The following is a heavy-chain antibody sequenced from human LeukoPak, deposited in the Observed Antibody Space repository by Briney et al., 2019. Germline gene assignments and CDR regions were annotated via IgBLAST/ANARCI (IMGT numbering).Heavy chain of an antibody. V-gene: IGHV3-23*01. CDR2: ISGSGGST. Sequence: GGSLRLSCAASGFTFSSYAMSWVRQAPGKGLEWVSAISGSGGSTYYADSVKGRFTISRDNSKNTLYLQMNSLRAEDTAVYYCARAKAGPYYYANTAYSDLFDFWGQGTLVTVAS. J-gene: IGHJ4*02. CDR1: GFTFSSYA. D-gene: IGHD3-16*01. CDR3: ARAKAGPYYYANTAYSDLFDF.